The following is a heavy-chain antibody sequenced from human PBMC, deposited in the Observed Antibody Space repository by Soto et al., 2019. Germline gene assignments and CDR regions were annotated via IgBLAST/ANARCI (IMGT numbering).Heavy chain of an antibody. J-gene: IGHJ4*02. CDR3: ARGGPYSSSLYYFDY. CDR2: IIHTGST. CDR1: GGSFSGYY. D-gene: IGHD6-13*01. V-gene: IGHV4-34*01. Sequence: SETLSLPCAVSGGSFSGYYWSWIRQPPGKGLEWIGEIIHTGSTNHNPSLKSRVTISVDTSTNQFSLKLTSVTAADTAVYYCARGGPYSSSLYYFDYWGQGTLVTVSS.